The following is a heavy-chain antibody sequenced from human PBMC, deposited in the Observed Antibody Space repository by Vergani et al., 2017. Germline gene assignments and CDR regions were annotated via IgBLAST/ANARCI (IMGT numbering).Heavy chain of an antibody. CDR2: MSSGDSI. CDR1: GFTFSDHY. Sequence: QVQLVESGGGLVKPGGSLRLSCAASGFTFSDHYMSWVRQAPGKGLEWISYMSSGDSIYYADSVKGRFTVSRDKPRNTLYLQMNSLRAEDTAGYYCARETDTGSSVSYNYYAMDVWGQGTTVSVSS. CDR3: ARETDTGSSVSYNYYAMDV. V-gene: IGHV3-11*04. J-gene: IGHJ6*02. D-gene: IGHD3-9*01.